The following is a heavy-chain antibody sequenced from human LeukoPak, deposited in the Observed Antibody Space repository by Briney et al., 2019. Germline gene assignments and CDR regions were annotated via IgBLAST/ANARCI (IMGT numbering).Heavy chain of an antibody. CDR1: GGSFSNYY. CDR3: ARQDYGETN. J-gene: IGHJ4*02. Sequence: PETLSLTCAIYGGSFSNYYWSWIRQPPGRGPEWIGEINHSGSTNYNPSLESRVTISLDTSKNQFSLKLSSVTAADTAVYYCARQDYGETNWAQGTLVTVSS. D-gene: IGHD4-17*01. V-gene: IGHV4-34*01. CDR2: INHSGST.